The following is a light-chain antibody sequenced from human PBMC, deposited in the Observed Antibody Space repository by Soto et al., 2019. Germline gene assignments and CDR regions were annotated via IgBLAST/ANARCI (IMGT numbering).Light chain of an antibody. V-gene: IGLV2-14*03. CDR1: SSDIDDYGF. Sequence: QSALTQPASVSGSPGQSITLSCTGSSSDIDDYGFISWFQQHPGKAPKVVIYDVNNRPSGVSNRFSGSKSGNTASLTISGLQAEDEADYFCSSYTNGNTLVVFGGGTKLTVL. J-gene: IGLJ2*01. CDR3: SSYTNGNTLVV. CDR2: DVN.